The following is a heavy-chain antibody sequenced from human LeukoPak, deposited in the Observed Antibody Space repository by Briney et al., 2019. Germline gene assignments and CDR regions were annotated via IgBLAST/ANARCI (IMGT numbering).Heavy chain of an antibody. CDR2: ISKSDGST. CDR3: ARGALIPDF. D-gene: IGHD2-21*01. V-gene: IGHV3-23*01. J-gene: IGHJ4*02. Sequence: GGSLRLSCAASGFTFSSYAMTWVRQAPGKGLAWVSSISKSDGSTYYADSVKGRFTISRDNSKNTVYLHMDNLRVEDTAIYYCARGALIPDFRGQGTLVTVSS. CDR1: GFTFSSYA.